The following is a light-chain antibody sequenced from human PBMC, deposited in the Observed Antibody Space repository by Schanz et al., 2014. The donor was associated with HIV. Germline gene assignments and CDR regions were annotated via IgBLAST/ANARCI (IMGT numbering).Light chain of an antibody. CDR3: SSHAPGPTWV. CDR2: GVF. CDR1: NNDIGSYTY. Sequence: QSALTQPASVSGSPGQSITVSCTGSNNDIGSYTYVAWYQQYPGKAPKLVVYGVFDRPSGVPDRFSGAKSGNTAFLIVSRLQAEDETDYYCSSHAPGPTWVFGGGTKLTVL. J-gene: IGLJ3*02. V-gene: IGLV2-14*03.